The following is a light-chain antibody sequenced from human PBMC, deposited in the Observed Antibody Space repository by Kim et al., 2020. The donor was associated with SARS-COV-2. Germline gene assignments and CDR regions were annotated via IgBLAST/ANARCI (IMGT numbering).Light chain of an antibody. CDR1: QSVSSN. V-gene: IGKV3-15*01. J-gene: IGKJ5*01. CDR3: QQSFTTPQIT. Sequence: SPGERAPLSCRASQSVSSNLAWYQQKPGQAPRLLIYGASTRATGIPARFSGSGSGTEFTLTISSLQSEDFAVYYCQQSFTTPQITFGQGTRLEIK. CDR2: GAS.